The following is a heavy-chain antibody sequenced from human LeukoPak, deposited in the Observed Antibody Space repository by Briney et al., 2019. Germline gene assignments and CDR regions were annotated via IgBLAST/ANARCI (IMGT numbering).Heavy chain of an antibody. V-gene: IGHV3-23*01. J-gene: IGHJ3*02. Sequence: AGGSLRLSCAASGFIFSSYAMSWVRQAPGKGLEWVSAISGSGGSTYYADSVKGRFTISRDNSKNTLSLQMNSLRVEDTAIYYCARRGGSRGWGAFDIWGQGTIVTVSS. CDR3: ARRGGSRGWGAFDI. CDR2: ISGSGGST. CDR1: GFIFSSYA. D-gene: IGHD6-19*01.